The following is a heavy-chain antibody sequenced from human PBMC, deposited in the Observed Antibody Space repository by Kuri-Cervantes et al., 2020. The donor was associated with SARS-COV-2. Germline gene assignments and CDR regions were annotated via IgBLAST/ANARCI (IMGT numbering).Heavy chain of an antibody. Sequence: GESPKISCAASGFTFSSYGMHWVRQAPGKGLEWVAFIRYDGSNKYYADSVKGRFTISRDNSKNTLYLQMNSLRGEDTAVYYCAKDFTNYYYDSSGIDYWGQGTLVTVSS. V-gene: IGHV3-30*02. CDR1: GFTFSSYG. J-gene: IGHJ4*02. CDR2: IRYDGSNK. CDR3: AKDFTNYYYDSSGIDY. D-gene: IGHD3-22*01.